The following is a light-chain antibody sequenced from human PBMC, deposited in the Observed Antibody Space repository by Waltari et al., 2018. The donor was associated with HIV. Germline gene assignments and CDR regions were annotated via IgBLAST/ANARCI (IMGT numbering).Light chain of an antibody. J-gene: IGKJ1*01. CDR2: HAS. V-gene: IGKV3-15*01. CDR1: QGVSSD. CDR3: QQYNNWPPWT. Sequence: EILMTQSPATLSVPPGERVTLSCRASQGVSSDLAWYRQKPGQAPRLLIYHASTRATGLPARFSGSGSGTEFTLTISSLQSEDFAFYYCQQYNNWPPWTFGQGTKVEIK.